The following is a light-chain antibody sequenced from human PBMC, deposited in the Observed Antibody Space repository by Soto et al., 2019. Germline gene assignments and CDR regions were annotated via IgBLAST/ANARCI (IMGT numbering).Light chain of an antibody. CDR3: IQYGGLPRT. V-gene: IGKV3-20*01. Sequence: EIVLTQSPGTLSLSPGERATLSCRASQSLSSSYLAWYQQKPGQALRLLIYGASSRATGIPDRFSGGGSGTDFTLTITRLEPEDFAVYFCIQYGGLPRTFGQGTKVDIK. CDR1: QSLSSSY. CDR2: GAS. J-gene: IGKJ1*01.